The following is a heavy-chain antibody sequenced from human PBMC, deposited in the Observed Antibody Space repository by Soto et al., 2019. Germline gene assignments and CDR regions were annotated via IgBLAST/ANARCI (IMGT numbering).Heavy chain of an antibody. V-gene: IGHV3-23*01. J-gene: IGHJ6*03. D-gene: IGHD3-10*01. CDR1: GFTFSSYA. CDR2: ISGSGGST. Sequence: GGSLRLSCAASGFTFSSYAMSWVRQAPGKGLEWVSAISGSGGSTYYADSVKGRFTISRDNSKNTLYLQMNSLRAEDTAVYYCAKGFFSSSNYYYYYMDVWGKGTTVTVSS. CDR3: AKGFFSSSNYYYYYMDV.